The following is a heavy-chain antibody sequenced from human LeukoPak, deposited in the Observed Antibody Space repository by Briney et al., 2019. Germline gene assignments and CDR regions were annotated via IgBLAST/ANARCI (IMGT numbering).Heavy chain of an antibody. CDR3: ASPYDTGGYFDY. CDR2: IYYSGST. V-gene: IGHV4-39*01. Sequence: SETLSLTCTVSGGSIISSSYYWGWIRQPPGKGLEWIGTIYYSGSTYYNASLKSRVTISVDTSKNQLSLKLSSVTATDTAVYYCASPYDTGGYFDYWGQGTLVTVSS. CDR1: GGSIISSSYY. D-gene: IGHD3-22*01. J-gene: IGHJ4*02.